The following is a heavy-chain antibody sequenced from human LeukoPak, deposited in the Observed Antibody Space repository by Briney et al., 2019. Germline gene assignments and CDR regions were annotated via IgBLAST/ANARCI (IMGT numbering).Heavy chain of an antibody. D-gene: IGHD3-22*01. Sequence: PGGSLRLSCAASGFTFSSYGMHWVRQAPGKGLEWVAVIWYDGSNKYYADSVKGRFTISRDNSKNTLYLQMNSLRAEDTAVYYCARRQYYYDSSGYYPGLRYYGMDVWGQGTTVTVSS. CDR3: ARRQYYYDSSGYYPGLRYYGMDV. V-gene: IGHV3-33*01. J-gene: IGHJ6*02. CDR1: GFTFSSYG. CDR2: IWYDGSNK.